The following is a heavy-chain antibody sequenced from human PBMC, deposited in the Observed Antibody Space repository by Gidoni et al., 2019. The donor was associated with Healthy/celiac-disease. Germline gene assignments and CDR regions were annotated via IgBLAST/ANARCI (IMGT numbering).Heavy chain of an antibody. Sequence: QVQLVQSGAEVKKPGASVKVSCKASGYTFTSYGISWVRQAPGQGLEWMGWFSAYNGNTNYAQKLQGRVTMTTDTSTSTAYMELRSLRSDDTAVYYCARETYYYGSGSYYNGYYYYYGMDVWGKGTTVTVSS. V-gene: IGHV1-18*01. CDR2: FSAYNGNT. CDR3: ARETYYYGSGSYYNGYYYYYGMDV. D-gene: IGHD3-10*01. CDR1: GYTFTSYG. J-gene: IGHJ6*04.